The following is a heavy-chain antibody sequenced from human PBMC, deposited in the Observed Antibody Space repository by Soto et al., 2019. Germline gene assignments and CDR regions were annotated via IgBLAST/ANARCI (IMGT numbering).Heavy chain of an antibody. Sequence: EVQLLESGGGLVQPGGSLRLSCAASGFTFSSYAMSWVRQAPGKGLEWVSAISGSGGSTYYADSVKGRFTISRDNSKNTLYLQTNSLRAEDTAVYYCANDGGVYAHGALFYGGQGTLITVSS. CDR3: ANDGGVYAHGALFY. CDR2: ISGSGGST. V-gene: IGHV3-23*01. CDR1: GFTFSSYA. J-gene: IGHJ4*02. D-gene: IGHD2-8*01.